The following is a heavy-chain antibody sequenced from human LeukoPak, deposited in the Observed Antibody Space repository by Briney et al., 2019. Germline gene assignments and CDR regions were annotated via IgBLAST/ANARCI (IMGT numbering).Heavy chain of an antibody. CDR3: AGLLGGATDY. Sequence: SETLSLTCTVSGGSLSSSSYYWGWIRQPPGKGLEWIGSIYYSGSTYYNPSLKSRVTISVDTSKNQFSLKLSSVTAADTAVYYCAGLLGGATDYWGQGTLVTVSS. CDR2: IYYSGST. J-gene: IGHJ4*02. CDR1: GGSLSSSSYY. V-gene: IGHV4-39*01. D-gene: IGHD1-26*01.